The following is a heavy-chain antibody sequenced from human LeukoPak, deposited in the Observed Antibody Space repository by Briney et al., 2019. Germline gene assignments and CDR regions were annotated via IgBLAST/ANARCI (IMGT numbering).Heavy chain of an antibody. CDR1: GFTFSSYA. Sequence: PGGSLRLSSAASGFTFSSYAMHWVRQAPGKGLEWVAVISYDGSNKYYADSVKGRFTISRDNSKNTLYLQMNSLRAEDTAVYYCARTHELDDAFDIWGQGTMVTVSS. J-gene: IGHJ3*02. V-gene: IGHV3-30-3*01. CDR3: ARTHELDDAFDI. D-gene: IGHD6-6*01. CDR2: ISYDGSNK.